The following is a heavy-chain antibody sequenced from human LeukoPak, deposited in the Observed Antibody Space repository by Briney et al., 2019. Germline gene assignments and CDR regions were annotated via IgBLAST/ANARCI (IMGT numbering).Heavy chain of an antibody. J-gene: IGHJ4*02. V-gene: IGHV3-21*01. CDR1: GFTFSSYS. CDR3: ARRTTVVTPIDY. D-gene: IGHD4-23*01. Sequence: GGSLRLSCAASGFTFSSYSMNWVRQAPGKGLEWVSSISSSSSYIYYAVSVKGRLTISRDNAKNSLYLQMNSLRAEDTAVYYCARRTTVVTPIDYWGQGTLVTVSA. CDR2: ISSSSSYI.